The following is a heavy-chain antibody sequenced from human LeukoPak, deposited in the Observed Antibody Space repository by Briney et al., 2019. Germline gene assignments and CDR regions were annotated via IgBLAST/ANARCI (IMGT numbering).Heavy chain of an antibody. CDR1: GFTFSSYA. V-gene: IGHV3-30*04. J-gene: IGHJ4*02. CDR3: ASGLYCDILTGYSYYFDY. Sequence: GGSLRLSCAASGFTFSSYAMHWVRQAPGKGLEWVAVISYDGSNKCYADSVKGRFTISRDNSKNTLYLQMNSLRAEDTAVYYCASGLYCDILTGYSYYFDYWGQGTLVTVSS. CDR2: ISYDGSNK. D-gene: IGHD3-9*01.